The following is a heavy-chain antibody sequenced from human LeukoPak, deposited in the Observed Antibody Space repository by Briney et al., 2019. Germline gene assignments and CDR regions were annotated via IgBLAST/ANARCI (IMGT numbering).Heavy chain of an antibody. J-gene: IGHJ3*02. CDR3: ARKAPSVTTDDAFDI. CDR2: IYYSGST. D-gene: IGHD4-17*01. CDR1: GGSISSGGYS. V-gene: IGHV4-30-4*07. Sequence: TLSLTCAVSGGSISSGGYSWSWIRQPPGKGLEWIGYIYYSGSTYYNPSLKSRVTISVDTSKNQFSLKLSSVTAADTAVYYCARKAPSVTTDDAFDIWGQGTMVTVSS.